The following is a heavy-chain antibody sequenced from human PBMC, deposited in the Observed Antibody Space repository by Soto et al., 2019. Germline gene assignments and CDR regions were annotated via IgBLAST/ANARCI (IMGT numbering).Heavy chain of an antibody. CDR1: GFTVSSNY. CDR3: ARDGAYGDYGMDV. D-gene: IGHD4-17*01. CDR2: IYSGGST. Sequence: EVQLVESGGGLVQPGGSLRLSCAASGFTVSSNYMSWVRRAPGKGLEWVSVIYSGGSTYYADSVKGRFTISRDNSKNTLYLQMNSLRAEDTAVYYCARDGAYGDYGMDVWGQGTTVTVSS. V-gene: IGHV3-66*01. J-gene: IGHJ6*02.